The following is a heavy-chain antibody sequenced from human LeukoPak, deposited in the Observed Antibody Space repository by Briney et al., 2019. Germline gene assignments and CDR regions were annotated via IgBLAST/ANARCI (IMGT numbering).Heavy chain of an antibody. V-gene: IGHV3-21*01. J-gene: IGHJ6*03. CDR3: ASILAARHYYYYYMDV. D-gene: IGHD6-6*01. CDR2: ISSSSSYI. Sequence: SGGSLRLSCAASGFTFSSYSMNWVRQAPGKGLEWVSSISSSSSYIYYADSVKGRFTISRDNAKNSLYLQMNSLRAEDTAVYYCASILAARHYYYYYMDVWGKGTTVTVSS. CDR1: GFTFSSYS.